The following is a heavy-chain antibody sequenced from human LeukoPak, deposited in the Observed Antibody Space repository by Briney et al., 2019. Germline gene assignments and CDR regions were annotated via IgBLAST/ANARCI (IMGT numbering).Heavy chain of an antibody. J-gene: IGHJ4*02. CDR3: AREGAGQWLVED. CDR2: IYHSGST. Sequence: SETLSLTCTVSGGSISSGFYFWGWIRQPPGKGLEWIGSIYHSGSTYYNPSLKSRVTLSVDTSKNQFSLKLSSVTAADTAVYYCAREGAGQWLVEDWGQGTLVTVSS. V-gene: IGHV4-39*07. CDR1: GGSISSGFYF. D-gene: IGHD6-19*01.